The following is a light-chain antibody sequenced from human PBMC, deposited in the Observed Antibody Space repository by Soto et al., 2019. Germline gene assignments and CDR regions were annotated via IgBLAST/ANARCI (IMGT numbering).Light chain of an antibody. CDR1: SSNIGSNT. CDR3: AAWDDSLNAVV. J-gene: IGLJ2*01. V-gene: IGLV1-44*01. Sequence: QSVLTQPPSASETPGQRVIISCSGSSSNIGSNTVNWYQQLPGTAPKLLIYSSNQRPSGVPDRFSGSKSGTSASLAISGLQSEDEADYYCAAWDDSLNAVVFGGGTKLTVL. CDR2: SSN.